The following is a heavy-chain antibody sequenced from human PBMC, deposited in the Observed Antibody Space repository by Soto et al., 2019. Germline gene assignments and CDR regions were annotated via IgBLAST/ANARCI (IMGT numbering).Heavy chain of an antibody. Sequence: ASVKVSCKVSGYTLTELSMHWVRQAPGKGLEWMGGFDPEDGETIYAQKFQGRVTMTEDTSTDTAYMELSSLRSEDTAVYYCATDLVPDYVWGSYRQGYTDYWGQGTLVTVSS. CDR2: FDPEDGET. J-gene: IGHJ4*02. CDR3: ATDLVPDYVWGSYRQGYTDY. V-gene: IGHV1-24*01. CDR1: GYTLTELS. D-gene: IGHD3-16*02.